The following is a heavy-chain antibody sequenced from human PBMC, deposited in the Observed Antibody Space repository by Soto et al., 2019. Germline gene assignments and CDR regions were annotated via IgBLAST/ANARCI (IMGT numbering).Heavy chain of an antibody. J-gene: IGHJ4*02. CDR3: ARHPQIPYSSSSRAAFDY. D-gene: IGHD6-6*01. CDR1: GRSISSISYY. Sequence: PSETLSLPCTVAGRSISSISYYWGWIRQHPVNGLEWIGSIYYSGSTYYNPSLKSRVTISVDTSKIQFSLKLSSVTAADTAVYYCARHPQIPYSSSSRAAFDYWGQGTLVTVSS. V-gene: IGHV4-39*01. CDR2: IYYSGST.